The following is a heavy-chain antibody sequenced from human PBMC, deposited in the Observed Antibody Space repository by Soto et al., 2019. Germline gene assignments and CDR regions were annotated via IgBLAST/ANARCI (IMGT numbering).Heavy chain of an antibody. Sequence: QAQLVESGGGVVQPGRSLRLSCAASGFAFSSYGMHWVRQAPGTGLEWVAVISYDGSLQHYADSVQGRFTISRDNSKNVVRLQMSSLRAEDTAVYYCVSDRGYGHASVPYSCGQGTLVSVSS. CDR2: ISYDGSLQ. D-gene: IGHD5-18*01. J-gene: IGHJ4*02. CDR3: VSDRGYGHASVPYS. V-gene: IGHV3-30*03. CDR1: GFAFSSYG.